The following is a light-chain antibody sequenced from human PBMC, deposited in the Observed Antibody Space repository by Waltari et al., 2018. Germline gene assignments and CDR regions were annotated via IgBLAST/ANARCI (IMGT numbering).Light chain of an antibody. CDR3: QQANSFPLT. V-gene: IGKV1-12*01. CDR1: QAINTW. Sequence: DIRMTQSPSSVSASFGDRATITCRASQAINTWLAWYQQKPGKVPRVLIHAASTLESGVPSRFSGNGSGTEFSLTISNLQPDDFAIYFCQQANSFPLTFGGGTKVEIK. CDR2: AAS. J-gene: IGKJ4*01.